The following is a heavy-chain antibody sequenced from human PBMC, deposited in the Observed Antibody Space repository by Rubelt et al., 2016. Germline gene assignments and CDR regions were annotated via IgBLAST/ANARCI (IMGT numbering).Heavy chain of an antibody. CDR1: GFTFSSYS. CDR2: ISFSSTHT. CDR3: AKDCYSSGRRGYFDY. Sequence: EVQLLVSGGGLVQPGGSLRLSCASSGFTFSSYSLNWVRQAPGKGLEWVSSISFSSTHTYYADSVRGRFPISRDDAEKALYLQMNSLRAEDTALYYCAKDCYSSGRRGYFDYRGQGTLVTVSS. J-gene: IGHJ4*02. D-gene: IGHD6-19*01. V-gene: IGHV3-21*02.